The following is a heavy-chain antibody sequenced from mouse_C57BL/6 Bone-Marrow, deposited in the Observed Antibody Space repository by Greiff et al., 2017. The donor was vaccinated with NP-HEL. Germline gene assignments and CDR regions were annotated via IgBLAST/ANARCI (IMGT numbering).Heavy chain of an antibody. J-gene: IGHJ3*01. V-gene: IGHV14-4*01. D-gene: IGHD1-1*01. Sequence: VQLQQSGAELVRPGASVKLSCTASGFNIKDDYMHWVKQRPEQGLEWIGWIDPENGDTEYASKFQGKATITADTSSNTAYLQLSSLTSEDTAVYYCTTLYYYGSSITWFAYWGQGTLVTVSA. CDR1: GFNIKDDY. CDR2: IDPENGDT. CDR3: TTLYYYGSSITWFAY.